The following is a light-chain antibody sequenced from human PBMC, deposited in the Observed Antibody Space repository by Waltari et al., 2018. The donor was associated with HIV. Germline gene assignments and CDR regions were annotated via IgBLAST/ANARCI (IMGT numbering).Light chain of an antibody. Sequence: QSALTQPPAASGSPGQSVTISCTGTSNDIGPYNYVSWYQQHPDKAPRLLIYEVNKRPSGVPGRFSGSKSGNTASPTVSGLQAEDEADYYCSSYAGSGNLLLFGGGTKVTVL. CDR3: SSYAGSGNLLL. V-gene: IGLV2-8*01. CDR1: SNDIGPYNY. J-gene: IGLJ6*01. CDR2: EVN.